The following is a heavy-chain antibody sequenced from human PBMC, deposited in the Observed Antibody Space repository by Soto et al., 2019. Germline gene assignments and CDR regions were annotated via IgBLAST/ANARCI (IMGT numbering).Heavy chain of an antibody. J-gene: IGHJ5*01. CDR2: IYKSTTT. Sequence: SETLSLTCSVSGDSISTVDYFWAWIRQPPGQALEYIGYIYKSTTTYYNPSFESRVAISLDTSKSQFSLTVTSVTAADTAVYFCARGRHCLNGRCFPNWFDSWGQGTTVTFSS. D-gene: IGHD3-16*01. CDR1: GDSISTVDYF. CDR3: ARGRHCLNGRCFPNWFDS. V-gene: IGHV4-30-4*01.